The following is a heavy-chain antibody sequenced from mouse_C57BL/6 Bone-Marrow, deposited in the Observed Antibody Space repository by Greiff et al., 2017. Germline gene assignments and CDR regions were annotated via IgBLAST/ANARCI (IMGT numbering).Heavy chain of an antibody. D-gene: IGHD2-4*01. CDR1: GIDFSRYW. Sequence: EVKLLESGGGLVQPGGSLKLSCAASGIDFSRYWMSWVRRAPGKGLEWIGEINPDSSTINYAPSLKDKFIISRDNAKNTLYLQMSKVRSEDTALYYCASPYDYDGGYAMDYWGQGTSVTVSS. J-gene: IGHJ4*01. CDR2: INPDSSTI. V-gene: IGHV4-1*01. CDR3: ASPYDYDGGYAMDY.